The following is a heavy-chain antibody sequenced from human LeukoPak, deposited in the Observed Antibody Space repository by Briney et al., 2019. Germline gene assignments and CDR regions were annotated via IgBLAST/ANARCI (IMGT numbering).Heavy chain of an antibody. CDR1: GYIFTNYW. Sequence: SGGSLRLSCKGSGYIFTNYWIAWVRQMPGKGLEWMGIIYPGDSGTRYSPSFQGQVTISADKSINAAYLQWSSLKASDTAMYYCARLVGDSYSDYWGQGTLVTVSS. D-gene: IGHD2-21*02. CDR2: IYPGDSGT. J-gene: IGHJ4*02. V-gene: IGHV5-51*01. CDR3: ARLVGDSYSDY.